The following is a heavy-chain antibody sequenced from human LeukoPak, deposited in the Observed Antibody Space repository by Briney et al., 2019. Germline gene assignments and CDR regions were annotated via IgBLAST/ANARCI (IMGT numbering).Heavy chain of an antibody. CDR3: ARASIAAAGGYFQH. CDR1: GYTFTSYG. J-gene: IGHJ1*01. V-gene: IGHV1-18*01. D-gene: IGHD6-13*01. Sequence: ASVKVSCKASGYTFTSYGISWVRQAPGQGLEWMGWISAYNGNTNYAQKLQGRVTMTTDTSTSTAYMELSSLRSEDTAVYYCARASIAAAGGYFQHWGQGTLVTVSS. CDR2: ISAYNGNT.